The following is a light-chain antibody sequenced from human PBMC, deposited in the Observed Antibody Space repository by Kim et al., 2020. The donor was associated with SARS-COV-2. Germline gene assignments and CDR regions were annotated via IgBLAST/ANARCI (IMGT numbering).Light chain of an antibody. J-gene: IGLJ2*01. Sequence: SYELTQDPAVSVALGQTVRITCQGDSLRSYYASWYQQKPGQAPVLVIYGKNNRPSGIPDRFSCSSSGNTASLTITGAQAEDEADSYCNSRDSRGNHPVFG. V-gene: IGLV3-19*01. CDR2: GKN. CDR1: SLRSYY. CDR3: NSRDSRGNHPV.